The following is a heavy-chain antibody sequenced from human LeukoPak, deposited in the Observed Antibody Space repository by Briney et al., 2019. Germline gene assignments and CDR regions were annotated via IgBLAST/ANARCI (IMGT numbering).Heavy chain of an antibody. CDR1: GATFSSYA. CDR2: RIPSFGTE. J-gene: IGHJ4*02. D-gene: IGHD1-26*01. V-gene: IGHV1-69*06. CDR3: ARDQGGATSY. Sequence: SVKVSCKASGATFSSYAISWLRHAPGQVLEWMVGRIPSFGTESYAQKFQGRVTITADKATITAYMELSSLRSEDTAVYYCARDQGGATSYWGEGTLVTVSS.